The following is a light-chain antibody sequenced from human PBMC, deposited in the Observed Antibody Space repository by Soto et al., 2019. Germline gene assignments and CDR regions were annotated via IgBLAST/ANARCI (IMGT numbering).Light chain of an antibody. CDR2: GAS. CDR3: QQRSTS. J-gene: IGKJ5*01. Sequence: EIVMTQSPATLSVSPGERATLSCRASQSVSSNLAWYQQKPGQAPRLLIYGASTRATGIPARFSGSGSGTDFTLTISSLEPEDFAVYYCQQRSTSFGQGTRLEIK. CDR1: QSVSSN. V-gene: IGKV3-15*01.